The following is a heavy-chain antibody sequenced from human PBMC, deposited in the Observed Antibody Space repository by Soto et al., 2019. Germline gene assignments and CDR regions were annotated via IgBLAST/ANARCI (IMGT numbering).Heavy chain of an antibody. Sequence: PSETLSLTCTVSGDSLSGSSYFWAWIRQPPGKGLEWIGSIHYSGSTYYNPSLKSRVTVSVDTSKNQFSLQLSSVTAADTAVYYCARGRYYYDSTGYYNVDYWGQGTLVTASS. CDR3: ARGRYYYDSTGYYNVDY. V-gene: IGHV4-39*01. CDR2: IHYSGST. D-gene: IGHD3-22*01. J-gene: IGHJ4*02. CDR1: GDSLSGSSYF.